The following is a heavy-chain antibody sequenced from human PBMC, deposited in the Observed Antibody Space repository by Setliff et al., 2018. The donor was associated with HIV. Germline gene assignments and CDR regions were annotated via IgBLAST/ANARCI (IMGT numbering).Heavy chain of an antibody. CDR3: VRDPIEGYPDYFDY. J-gene: IGHJ4*02. CDR2: MSTGGDIK. CDR1: GFTFSSYV. V-gene: IGHV3-30-3*01. D-gene: IGHD1-26*01. Sequence: PVGSLRLSCAAPGFTFSSYVLHWVRQAPGKGLEWVAVMSTGGDIKIYADSVKGRFTISRDNSKNTLFLQMNSLRPEDTATYYCVRDPIEGYPDYFDYWGQGTLVTVSS.